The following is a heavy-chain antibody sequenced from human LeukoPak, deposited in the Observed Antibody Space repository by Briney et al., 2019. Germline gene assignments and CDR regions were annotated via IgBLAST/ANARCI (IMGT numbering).Heavy chain of an antibody. D-gene: IGHD3-10*01. Sequence: GGSLRLSCAASGFTFSSYAMSWVRQAAGKGLEWVSSISGSGGSTYYADSVKGRFTISRDSSKNMLYLQMNTLRAEDTAIYYCAKDGIDSGDPNGFDPWGQGTLVTASS. CDR1: GFTFSSYA. J-gene: IGHJ5*02. CDR3: AKDGIDSGDPNGFDP. V-gene: IGHV3-23*01. CDR2: ISGSGGST.